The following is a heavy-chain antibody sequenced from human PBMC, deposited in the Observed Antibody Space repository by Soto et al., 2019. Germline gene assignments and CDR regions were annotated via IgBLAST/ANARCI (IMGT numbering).Heavy chain of an antibody. V-gene: IGHV4-31*03. CDR2: IYYSGST. CDR1: GGSISSGGYY. J-gene: IGHJ4*02. D-gene: IGHD1-26*01. Sequence: SETLSLTCTVSGGSISSGGYYWSWIRQHPGKGLEWIGYIYYSGSTYYNPSLKSRVTISVDTSKNQFSLKLSSVTAADTAVYYCARGSSGYLDYWGQGTLVTVSS. CDR3: ARGSSGYLDY.